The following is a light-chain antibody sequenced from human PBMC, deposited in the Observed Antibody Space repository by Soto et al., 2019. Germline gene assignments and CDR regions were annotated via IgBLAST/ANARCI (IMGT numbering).Light chain of an antibody. CDR3: QQYGSSRAIT. V-gene: IGKV3-20*01. CDR2: GAS. CDR1: QSVSSSY. J-gene: IGKJ5*01. Sequence: EIVLTQSPVTLSLSPGERATLSCSAIQSVSSSYLAWYQQKPGQAPRLLIYGASSRATGIPDRFSGSGSGTDFTLTISRLEPEDFAVYYCQQYGSSRAITFGQGTRLEI.